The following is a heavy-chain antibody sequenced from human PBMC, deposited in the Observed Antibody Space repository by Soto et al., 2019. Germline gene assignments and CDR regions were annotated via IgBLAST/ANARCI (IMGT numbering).Heavy chain of an antibody. V-gene: IGHV3-30-3*01. CDR1: GFTLSSYV. J-gene: IGHJ5*02. Sequence: QVQLVESGGGVVQPGRSLRLSCAASGFTLSSYVMWWVRQAPGKGLEWVAAISSDGNNKYYTDSVKGRFTISRDNSKDTXXLQXXXXXXXXTAVYYCARXIGSSGSCGWFDPWGQGTLVTVSS. CDR3: ARXIGSSGSCGWFDP. D-gene: IGHD6-19*01. CDR2: ISSDGNNK.